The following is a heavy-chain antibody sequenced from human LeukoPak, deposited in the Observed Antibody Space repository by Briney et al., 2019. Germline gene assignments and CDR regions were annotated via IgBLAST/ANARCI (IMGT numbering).Heavy chain of an antibody. Sequence: PGGPLRLSCAASGFTFSDYYMSWIRQAPGKGLEWVANIKQDGSEKYYVDSVKGRFTISRDNAKNSLYLQMNSLRAEDTAVYYCARDSPGYFDYWGQGTLVTVSS. D-gene: IGHD7-27*01. J-gene: IGHJ4*02. CDR3: ARDSPGYFDY. CDR1: GFTFSDYY. V-gene: IGHV3-7*05. CDR2: IKQDGSEK.